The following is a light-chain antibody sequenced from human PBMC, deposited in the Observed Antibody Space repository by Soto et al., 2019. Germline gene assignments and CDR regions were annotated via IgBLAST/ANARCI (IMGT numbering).Light chain of an antibody. CDR3: QQYNTWPWT. Sequence: EIVMTQSPATLSVSPGERGTLSCRASQSVSSNLAWYQQKPGQAPRLLIYGASTRATGIPARFSGNRSGTEFTLTISSLQSEDFAVYYCQQYNTWPWTFGQGTKVEIK. J-gene: IGKJ1*01. CDR2: GAS. CDR1: QSVSSN. V-gene: IGKV3-15*01.